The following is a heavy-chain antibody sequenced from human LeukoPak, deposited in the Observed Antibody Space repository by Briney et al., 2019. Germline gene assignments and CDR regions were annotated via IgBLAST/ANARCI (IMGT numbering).Heavy chain of an antibody. D-gene: IGHD6-13*01. CDR2: INPNSGVT. Sequence: GASVKVSCKASAYTFTGFYMHWVRQAPGQGLEWMGWINPNSGVTNYEPQFQGRVTMARDTSISTAYMELSRLRCDDTAVYYCARGGMSDSPTPYYFDYWGQGTLVTVSS. J-gene: IGHJ4*02. V-gene: IGHV1-2*02. CDR1: AYTFTGFY. CDR3: ARGGMSDSPTPYYFDY.